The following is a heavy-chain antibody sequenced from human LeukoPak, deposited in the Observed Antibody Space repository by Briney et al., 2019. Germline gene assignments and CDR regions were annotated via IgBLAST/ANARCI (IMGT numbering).Heavy chain of an antibody. CDR3: ARSRIVLADSLDP. D-gene: IGHD6-19*01. CDR2: ILHSGST. J-gene: IGHJ5*02. CDR1: GGSISGYY. Sequence: PETLSLTCTVSGGSISGYYWNWIRQPAGKGLEWIGRILHSGSTNYNPSLNSRVTMSVDTSKNQFSLKMSSVTAADTAVYYCARSRIVLADSLDPWGQGTLVTVSS. V-gene: IGHV4-4*07.